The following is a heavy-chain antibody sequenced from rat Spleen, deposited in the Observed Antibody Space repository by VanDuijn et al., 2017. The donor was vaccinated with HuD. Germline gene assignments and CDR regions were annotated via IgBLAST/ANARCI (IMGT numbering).Heavy chain of an antibody. J-gene: IGHJ4*01. V-gene: IGHV2-4*01. CDR1: GFSLSNYD. CDR2: IWSNGGT. D-gene: IGHD4-3*01. CDR3: ARHLREASGVMDA. Sequence: QEQLKESGPGLVQPSETLSLTCTVSGFSLSNYDISWVRQVPGKGLEWIGVIWSNGGTDYNSAIKSRLSISRDTSKNQVLLKMNSLQPEDTGTYYCARHLREASGVMDAWGQGASVTVSS.